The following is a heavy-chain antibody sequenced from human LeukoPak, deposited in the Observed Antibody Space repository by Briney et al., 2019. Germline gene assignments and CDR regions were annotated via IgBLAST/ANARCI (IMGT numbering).Heavy chain of an antibody. D-gene: IGHD4-23*01. CDR1: GFSFSSYG. V-gene: IGHV3-30*02. CDR2: IRYGGSNK. CDR3: GKDAVGTIRSSYMDV. Sequence: GGSLRLSCAASGFSFSSYGMHWVRQAPGKGLEWVSLIRYGGSNKLYADSVRGRFTISRDNSKNTLYLQMTSLRPEDTAVYYCGKDAVGTIRSSYMDVWGKGTTVTVSS. J-gene: IGHJ6*03.